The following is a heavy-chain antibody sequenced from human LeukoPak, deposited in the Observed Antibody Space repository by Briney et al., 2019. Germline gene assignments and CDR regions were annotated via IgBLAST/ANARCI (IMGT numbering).Heavy chain of an antibody. J-gene: IGHJ5*02. CDR1: GFTFSDYY. D-gene: IGHD5-24*01. V-gene: IGHV3-11*04. CDR3: ARDHGYNPCWFDP. CDR2: ISSSGSTI. Sequence: GGSLRLSCAASGFTFSDYYMSWIRQAPGKGLEWVSYISSSGSTIYYADSVKGRFTISRDNAKNSLYLQTNSLRAEDTAVYYCARDHGYNPCWFDPWGQGTLVTVSS.